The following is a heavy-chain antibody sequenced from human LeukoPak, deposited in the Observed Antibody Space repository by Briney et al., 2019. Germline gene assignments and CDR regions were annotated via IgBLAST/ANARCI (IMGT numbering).Heavy chain of an antibody. V-gene: IGHV3-30*04. CDR1: GFTFSSYA. Sequence: GGSLRLSCAASGFTFSSYAMHWVRQAPGKGLEWVAVISYDGSNKNYADSVKGRFTISRDNSKNTLYLQMNSLRAEDTAVYYCARDRLGDPTYYFDYWGQGTLVTVSS. D-gene: IGHD3-10*01. CDR3: ARDRLGDPTYYFDY. J-gene: IGHJ4*02. CDR2: ISYDGSNK.